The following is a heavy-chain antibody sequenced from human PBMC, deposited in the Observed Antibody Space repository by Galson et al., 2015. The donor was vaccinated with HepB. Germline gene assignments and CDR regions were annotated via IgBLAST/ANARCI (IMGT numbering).Heavy chain of an antibody. D-gene: IGHD3-9*01. CDR3: ARGSRFDWLFPHNWFDP. CDR2: INAGNGNT. Sequence: SGAEVNKPGESLRTSCKASGYTFTSYAMHWVRQAPGQRLEWMGWINAGNGNTKHSQKFQGRVTITRDTSASTAYMELSSLRSEDTAVYYCARGSRFDWLFPHNWFDPWGQGTLVTVSS. J-gene: IGHJ5*02. CDR1: GYTFTSYA. V-gene: IGHV1-3*01.